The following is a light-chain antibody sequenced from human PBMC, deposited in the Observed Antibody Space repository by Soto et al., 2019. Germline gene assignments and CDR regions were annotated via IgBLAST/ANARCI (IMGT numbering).Light chain of an antibody. J-gene: IGKJ1*01. Sequence: IVLTQSPGTLSLSPGERATLSCRASQSVSSSYVAWYQQKPGQAPRLLIYDASSRATGIPDRFSGSGSGTDFTLTISRLEPEDFAVYYCQQYGSSPLTFGQGTKVEIK. CDR1: QSVSSSY. V-gene: IGKV3-20*01. CDR2: DAS. CDR3: QQYGSSPLT.